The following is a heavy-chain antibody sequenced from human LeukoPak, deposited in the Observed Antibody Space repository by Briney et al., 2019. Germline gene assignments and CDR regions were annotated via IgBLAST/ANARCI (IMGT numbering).Heavy chain of an antibody. V-gene: IGHV3-7*01. Sequence: PGGSLRLSCAGSGFTFSSYWMTWVRQAPGKGREWVANIKQDGSEKYYVDSVRGRFTISRDNAKNSLYLQMNSLRAEDTAVYYCARDKAAVLDFWGQGTLVTVSS. J-gene: IGHJ4*02. CDR3: ARDKAAVLDF. CDR1: GFTFSSYW. CDR2: IKQDGSEK. D-gene: IGHD6-25*01.